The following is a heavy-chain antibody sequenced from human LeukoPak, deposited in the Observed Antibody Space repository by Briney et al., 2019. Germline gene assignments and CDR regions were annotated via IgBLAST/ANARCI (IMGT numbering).Heavy chain of an antibody. J-gene: IGHJ4*02. CDR3: ARWLVFRGVYDFDY. CDR2: VKEDGNEK. CDR1: GFTFSRHW. Sequence: PGGSLRLSCAASGFTFSRHWMSWVRQAPGKGLEWVADVKEDGNEKTYVDSVKGRFTISRDNAKNSLYLQMNSLRAEDTAVYYCARWLVFRGVYDFDYWGQGTMVTVSS. D-gene: IGHD3-10*01. V-gene: IGHV3-7*01.